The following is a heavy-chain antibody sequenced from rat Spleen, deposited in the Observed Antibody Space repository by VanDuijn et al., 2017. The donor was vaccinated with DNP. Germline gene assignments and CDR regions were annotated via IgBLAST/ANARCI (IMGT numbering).Heavy chain of an antibody. CDR1: GFTFSDYY. Sequence: EVQLVESGGGLVQSGRSLKLSCGASGFTFSDYYMAWIRQAPGKGLEWVASISTDGGSTDYPDSVKGRFTISRDNAENSMYLQMNSLRSEDTATYFCAKDRQGGYAMDAWGQGTSVTVSS. CDR2: ISTDGGST. V-gene: IGHV5-58*01. J-gene: IGHJ4*01. CDR3: AKDRQGGYAMDA.